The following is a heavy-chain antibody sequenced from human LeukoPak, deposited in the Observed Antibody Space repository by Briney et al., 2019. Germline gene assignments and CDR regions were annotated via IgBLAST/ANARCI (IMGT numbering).Heavy chain of an antibody. Sequence: SETLSLTCTVSSGSINIGDHYWSWIRQHPGKGLDWIGYIHSSGSTYYNPSLKSRLTISVGTSKTQFSLTLTSVTAADAAVYYCARDLVIWGPGTLVTVSS. D-gene: IGHD2-2*01. CDR2: IHSSGST. CDR3: ARDLVI. J-gene: IGHJ4*02. CDR1: SGSINIGDHY. V-gene: IGHV4-31*03.